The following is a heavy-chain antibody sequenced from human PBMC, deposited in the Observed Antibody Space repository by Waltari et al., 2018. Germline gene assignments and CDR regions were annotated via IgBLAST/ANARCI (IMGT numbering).Heavy chain of an antibody. CDR3: ARQGVLLRSPSDY. CDR1: GYSISSGYY. J-gene: IGHJ4*02. CDR2: IYHSGRT. V-gene: IGHV4-38-2*01. D-gene: IGHD1-26*01. Sequence: QVQLQESGPGLVKPSETLSLTCAVSGYSISSGYYWGWIRQPPGKGLEWIGSIYHSGRTYSNPSLKSRVTISVDTSKNQFSLKLSSVTAADTAVYYCARQGVLLRSPSDYWGQGTLVTVSS.